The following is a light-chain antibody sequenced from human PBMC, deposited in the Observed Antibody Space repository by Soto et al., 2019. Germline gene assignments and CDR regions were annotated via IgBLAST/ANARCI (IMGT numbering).Light chain of an antibody. CDR3: QQSYSTPYS. J-gene: IGKJ2*03. V-gene: IGKV1-39*01. Sequence: DIQMTQSPSSLSASVGDRVTITCRASQSISSYLNWYQQKPGKAPKLVIYEASSLQSGVPSRFSGTGSGTEFTLTVSSLQPEDFATYYCQQSYSTPYSFGQGTKLEIK. CDR2: EAS. CDR1: QSISSY.